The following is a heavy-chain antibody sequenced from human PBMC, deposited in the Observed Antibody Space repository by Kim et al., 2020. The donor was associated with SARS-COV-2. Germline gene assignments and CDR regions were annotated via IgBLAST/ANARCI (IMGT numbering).Heavy chain of an antibody. V-gene: IGHV3-30*07. Sequence: AVKGRCTIARDTYSNTLSLQMDSLRTEDTAVYYCARDGEGSGTYLDHWGQGTLVTVSS. J-gene: IGHJ4*02. D-gene: IGHD3-10*01. CDR3: ARDGEGSGTYLDH.